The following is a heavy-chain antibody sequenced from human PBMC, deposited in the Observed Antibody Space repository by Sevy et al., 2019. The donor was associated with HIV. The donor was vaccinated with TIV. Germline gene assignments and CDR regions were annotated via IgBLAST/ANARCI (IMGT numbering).Heavy chain of an antibody. CDR3: TRGRYTYVPFDY. V-gene: IGHV3-49*03. J-gene: IGHJ4*02. Sequence: GGSLRLSCTASGFTFGDYAMNWFRQAPGKGLEWVGFIRSKAYGGTTEYAASVKGRFTISIDDSKSIAYLQMNSLKTEDTAAYYCTRGRYTYVPFDYWGQGTLVTVSS. D-gene: IGHD3-10*02. CDR1: GFTFGDYA. CDR2: IRSKAYGGTT.